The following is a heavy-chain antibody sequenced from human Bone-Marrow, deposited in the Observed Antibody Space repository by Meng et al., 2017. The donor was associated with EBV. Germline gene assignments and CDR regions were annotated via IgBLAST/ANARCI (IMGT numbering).Heavy chain of an antibody. D-gene: IGHD3-9*01. Sequence: LVQCWAGVKKPGSSVKVSCKASGGTFSSYAISWVRQAPGQGLEWMGGIIPIFGTANYAQKFQGRVTITADESTSTAYMELSSLRSEDTAVYYCARDSDILTGPGGYWGQGTLVTVSS. J-gene: IGHJ4*02. CDR1: GGTFSSYA. CDR3: ARDSDILTGPGGY. V-gene: IGHV1-69*01. CDR2: IIPIFGTA.